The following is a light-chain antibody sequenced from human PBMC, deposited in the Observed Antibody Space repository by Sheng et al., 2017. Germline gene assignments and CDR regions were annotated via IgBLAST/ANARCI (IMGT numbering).Light chain of an antibody. V-gene: IGLV2-8*01. CDR2: RSV. Sequence: QSALTQPPSASGSPGQSVTISCTGSSSDVDDYKYVSWYQHHPGKAPKLHDFCRSVSGPSRGPVDRFSGSMSGNTASLTVSGLQAEDEADYYCTSYAGPDNYVLFGGGTKLTVL. CDR1: SSDVDDYKY. J-gene: IGLJ2*01. CDR3: TSYAGPDNYVL.